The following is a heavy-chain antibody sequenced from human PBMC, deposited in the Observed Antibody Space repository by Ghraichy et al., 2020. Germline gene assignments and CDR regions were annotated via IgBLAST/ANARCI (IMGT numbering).Heavy chain of an antibody. V-gene: IGHV4-39*01. Sequence: STYCNPSLKSRVTISVDTSKNQFSLNLSSVTAADTAVYYCARTLLSNSDAFDIWGQ. D-gene: IGHD3-16*02. J-gene: IGHJ3*02. CDR3: ARTLLSNSDAFDI. CDR2: ST.